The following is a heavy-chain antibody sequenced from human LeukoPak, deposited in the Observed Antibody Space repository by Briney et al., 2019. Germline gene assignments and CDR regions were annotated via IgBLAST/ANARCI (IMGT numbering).Heavy chain of an antibody. Sequence: SETLSLTCTVSGGSICSHYWSWIRQPPGKGLEWIGYIYYSGSTNYNPSLKSRVTISVATSKNQFSLKLSSVTAADTAVYYCARWGKTRGYMDVWGKGTTVTVSS. CDR1: GGSICSHY. CDR3: ARWGKTRGYMDV. CDR2: IYYSGST. J-gene: IGHJ6*03. D-gene: IGHD3-16*01. V-gene: IGHV4-59*11.